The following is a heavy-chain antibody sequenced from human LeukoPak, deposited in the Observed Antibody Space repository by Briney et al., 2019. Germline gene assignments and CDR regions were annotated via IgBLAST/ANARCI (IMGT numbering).Heavy chain of an antibody. CDR3: ARDKSWQQLHFDY. CDR2: ISSSSSYT. D-gene: IGHD6-13*01. Sequence: KPGGSLRLSCAASGFTFSDYYMSWIRQAPGKGLEWVSYISSSSSYTNYADSVKGRFTISRDNAKNSLYLQMNSLRAEDTAVYYCARDKSWQQLHFDYWGEGTLVTVPS. J-gene: IGHJ4*02. V-gene: IGHV3-11*06. CDR1: GFTFSDYY.